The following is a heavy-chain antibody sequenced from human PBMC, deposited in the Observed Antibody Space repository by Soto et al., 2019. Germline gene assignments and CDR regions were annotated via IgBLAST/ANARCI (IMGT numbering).Heavy chain of an antibody. CDR3: ARERTGTTSNWFDP. CDR1: GGTFSNLA. Sequence: GASVKVSCKASGGTFSNLAINWVRQAPGQGLEWMGGITPILGAANYAQKFQGRVSIIPDESTSTVYMDLSSLRSDDTAMYYCARERTGTTSNWFDPWGQGTLVTVSS. V-gene: IGHV1-69*13. CDR2: ITPILGAA. J-gene: IGHJ5*02. D-gene: IGHD1-7*01.